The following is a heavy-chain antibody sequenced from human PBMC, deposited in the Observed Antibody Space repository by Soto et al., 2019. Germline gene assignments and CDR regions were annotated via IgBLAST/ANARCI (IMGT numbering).Heavy chain of an antibody. Sequence: GGLRLSCAASGFTFSSYAMHWVRQAPGKGLEWVAVISYDGSNKYYADSVKGRFTISRDNSKNTLYLQMNSLRAEDTAVYYCARESDRVGGYGMDVWGQGTTVTVSS. CDR3: ARESDRVGGYGMDV. CDR2: ISYDGSNK. CDR1: GFTFSSYA. V-gene: IGHV3-30-3*01. J-gene: IGHJ6*02. D-gene: IGHD2-15*01.